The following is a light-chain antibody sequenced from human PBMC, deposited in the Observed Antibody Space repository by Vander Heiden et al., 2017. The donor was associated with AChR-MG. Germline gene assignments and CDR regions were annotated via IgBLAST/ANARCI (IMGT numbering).Light chain of an antibody. CDR3: SESTSGSTWV. V-gene: IGLV2-14*01. CDR1: SRDVGAYKY. J-gene: IGLJ3*02. Sequence: QSALTQPVSVSGSPGQSITISCTGTSRDVGAYKYVSWFQHHPGKAPKLISDEVNKRPSGASDRFSASKSGNTASLTISGLQAEDEAAYDCSESTSGSTWVFGGGTKLTVL. CDR2: EVN.